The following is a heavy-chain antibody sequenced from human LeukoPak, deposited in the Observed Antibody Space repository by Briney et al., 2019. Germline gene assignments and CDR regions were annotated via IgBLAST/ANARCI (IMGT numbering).Heavy chain of an antibody. D-gene: IGHD3-10*01. Sequence: PSETLSHTCAVYGGSFSGYYWSWIRQPPGKGLEWIGEINHSGSTNYNPSLKSRVTISVDTSKNQFSLKLSSVTAADTAVYYCARGRPAYYGSGSYYTFDYWGQGTLVTVSS. V-gene: IGHV4-34*01. CDR1: GGSFSGYY. CDR3: ARGRPAYYGSGSYYTFDY. J-gene: IGHJ4*02. CDR2: INHSGST.